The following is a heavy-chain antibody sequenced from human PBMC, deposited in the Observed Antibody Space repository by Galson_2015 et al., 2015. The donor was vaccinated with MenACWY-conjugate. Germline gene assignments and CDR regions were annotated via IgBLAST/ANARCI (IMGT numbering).Heavy chain of an antibody. J-gene: IGHJ4*02. D-gene: IGHD5-18*01. CDR2: FNPGDGKT. CDR1: GYTLPELS. CDR3: AADRRQVRRGWLPY. Sequence: CKVSGYTLPELSMFWVRQAPGKGLEWMGGFNPGDGKTIYAQRFQGRVTMTEDTSTDTAYMELSSLRSEDTAVYYCAADRRQVRRGWLPYWGQGILVTVSS. V-gene: IGHV1-24*01.